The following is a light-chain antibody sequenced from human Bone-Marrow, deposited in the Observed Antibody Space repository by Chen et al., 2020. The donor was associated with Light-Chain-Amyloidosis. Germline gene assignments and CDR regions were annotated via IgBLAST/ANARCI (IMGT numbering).Light chain of an antibody. J-gene: IGKJ1*01. V-gene: IGKV3-20*01. CDR3: QQYGSSPWT. CDR1: QSVSSRF. Sequence: EIVLTQSPGTLSLSPGERATLSCGASQSVSSRFFAWYQQKPGQAPRLLIYGVSSRATGIPDRVSGSGSGTDFTLTISRLEPEDFAVYYCQQYGSSPWTFGPGTKVEIK. CDR2: GVS.